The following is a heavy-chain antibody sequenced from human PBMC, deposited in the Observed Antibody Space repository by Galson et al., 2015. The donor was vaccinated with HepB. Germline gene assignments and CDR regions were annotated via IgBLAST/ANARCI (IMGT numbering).Heavy chain of an antibody. CDR1: GGTFNHYA. J-gene: IGHJ4*02. Sequence: SVKVSCKASGGTFNHYAISWVRQAPGQGLEWMGGIMPQFGAVNYAQNFQGGVTFTALASTSTAYLELSSLRSEDTALYYCATNDFGDYDRFDYWGQGTLVTVSS. CDR2: IMPQFGAV. D-gene: IGHD4-17*01. CDR3: ATNDFGDYDRFDY. V-gene: IGHV1-69*13.